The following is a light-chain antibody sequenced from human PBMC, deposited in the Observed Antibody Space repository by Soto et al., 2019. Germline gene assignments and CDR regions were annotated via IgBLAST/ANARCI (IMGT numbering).Light chain of an antibody. CDR2: WGS. Sequence: DIVMTQSPDSLAVSLGERATINWKSSQSVXYSSNDKNYLAWYLQKPGQSPQLLIYWGSNRASGVPDRFSGSGSGTDFTLKISRVEAEDVGVYYCMQALQSPWTFGQGTKVDIK. J-gene: IGKJ1*01. CDR1: QSVXYSSNDKNY. CDR3: MQALQSPWT. V-gene: IGKV4-1*01.